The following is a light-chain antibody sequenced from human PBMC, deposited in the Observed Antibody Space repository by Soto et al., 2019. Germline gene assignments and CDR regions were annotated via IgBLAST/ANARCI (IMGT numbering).Light chain of an antibody. Sequence: QSALTQPPSASGSPGQSVTISCTGTSSDVGGYNYVSWYQQHPGKAPKLMIYEVSKRPSGVPDRFSGSKSGNTASLTVSGLQAEYEAEYYCSSYAGSNNVVFGGGTKLTVL. CDR1: SSDVGGYNY. CDR2: EVS. V-gene: IGLV2-8*01. CDR3: SSYAGSNNVV. J-gene: IGLJ2*01.